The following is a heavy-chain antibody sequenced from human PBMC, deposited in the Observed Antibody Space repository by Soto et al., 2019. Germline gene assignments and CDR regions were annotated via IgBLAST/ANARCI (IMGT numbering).Heavy chain of an antibody. V-gene: IGHV4-59*08. Sequence: QVQLQESGPRLVKPSETLSLTCTVSGGSISGYYWCWIRQPPGKGLEWLGYIYYSGSSNYNPSLKSRVTITVDTSKNQFCLKLSSVTAADTAVYYCARRGNWGSDEFDYWGQGTLLTVSS. D-gene: IGHD7-27*01. CDR1: GGSISGYY. J-gene: IGHJ4*02. CDR2: IYYSGSS. CDR3: ARRGNWGSDEFDY.